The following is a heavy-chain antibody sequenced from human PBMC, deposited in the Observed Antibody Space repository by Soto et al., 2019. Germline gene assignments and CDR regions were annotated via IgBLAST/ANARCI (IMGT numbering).Heavy chain of an antibody. Sequence: PGRSLRLSCAASGFSFSSHSFNWVRQAPGQGLEWVAYISSRSSLILYAESVRGRFVISRDDALNSLYLQMNSPRDEDTAIYYCARERGEYDSGWFIDRWGQGTPVTVSS. CDR1: GFSFSSHS. CDR3: ARERGEYDSGWFIDR. D-gene: IGHD6-19*01. V-gene: IGHV3-21*06. CDR2: ISSRSSLI. J-gene: IGHJ5*02.